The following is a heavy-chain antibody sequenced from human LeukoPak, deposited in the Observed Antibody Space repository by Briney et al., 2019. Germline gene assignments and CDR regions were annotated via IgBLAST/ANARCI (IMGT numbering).Heavy chain of an antibody. J-gene: IGHJ4*02. V-gene: IGHV3-21*01. CDR2: ISSSSSYI. Sequence: WVSSISSSSSYIYYADSVKGRFTISRDNAKNSLYLQMNSLRAEDTAVYYCASPRDGYYDYWGQGTLVTVSS. CDR3: ASPRDGYYDY. D-gene: IGHD5-24*01.